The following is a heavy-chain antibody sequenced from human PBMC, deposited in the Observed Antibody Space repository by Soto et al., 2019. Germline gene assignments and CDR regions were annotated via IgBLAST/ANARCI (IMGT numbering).Heavy chain of an antibody. CDR2: ISSSSSYI. V-gene: IGHV3-21*01. J-gene: IGHJ4*02. D-gene: IGHD2-21*02. CDR1: GFTFSSYS. Sequence: GGSLRLSCAASGFTFSSYSMNWVRQAPGKGLEWVSSISSSSSYIYYADSVKGRFTISRDNAKNSLYLQMNSLRAEDTAVYYCARDWSVVVTAGSDYWGQGTLVSVS. CDR3: ARDWSVVVTAGSDY.